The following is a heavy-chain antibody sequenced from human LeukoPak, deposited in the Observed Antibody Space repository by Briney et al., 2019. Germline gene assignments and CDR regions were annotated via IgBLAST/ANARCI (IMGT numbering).Heavy chain of an antibody. Sequence: SETLSLTCAVSGGSVSSGSYYWSWIRQPPGKGLEWIGYIYYSGSTNYNPSLKSRVTISVDTSKNQFSLKLSSVTAADTAVYYCARDNERRIDPWGQGTLVTVSS. CDR1: GGSVSSGSYY. V-gene: IGHV4-61*01. CDR3: ARDNERRIDP. CDR2: IYYSGST. D-gene: IGHD1-1*01. J-gene: IGHJ5*02.